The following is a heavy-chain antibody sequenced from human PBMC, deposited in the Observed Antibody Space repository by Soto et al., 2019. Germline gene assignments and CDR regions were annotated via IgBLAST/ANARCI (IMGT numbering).Heavy chain of an antibody. CDR2: ISAYTDTP. D-gene: IGHD3-3*01. CDR3: ARGRDRAPPGVAAFDY. Sequence: ASVKVSCKASGYTFTNFGVTWVRRAPGQGLEWMGWISAYTDTPNYAQKFQGRVTMTIDTSTSTAYMELSSLRSEDTAVYYCARGRDRAPPGVAAFDYWGQGTLVTVSS. V-gene: IGHV1-18*01. CDR1: GYTFTNFG. J-gene: IGHJ4*02.